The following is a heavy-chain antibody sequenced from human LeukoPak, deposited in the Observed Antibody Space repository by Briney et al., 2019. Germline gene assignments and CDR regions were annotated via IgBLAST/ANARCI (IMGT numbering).Heavy chain of an antibody. J-gene: IGHJ4*02. CDR1: SYSISSGSY. D-gene: IGHD4-17*01. V-gene: IGHV4-38-2*01. CDR2: IFHSGNS. Sequence: PSETLSLTCAVSSYSISSGSYWGWIRESPGKGLEWVGSIFHSGNSYYNPSLKSRLTMSVDTSKNQFSLKLTSVTAADTALYYCARVTYVDDMLYQYFDYWGQGILVTVSS. CDR3: ARVTYVDDMLYQYFDY.